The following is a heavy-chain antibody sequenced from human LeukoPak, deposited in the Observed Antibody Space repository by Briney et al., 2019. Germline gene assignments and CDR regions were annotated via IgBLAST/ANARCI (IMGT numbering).Heavy chain of an antibody. CDR2: INPYSGGT. D-gene: IGHD3-22*01. J-gene: IGHJ3*02. CDR1: GYTFTGYY. CDR3: ARFSYERAFDI. Sequence: ASVKVSCKASGYTFTGYYMHWVRQAPGQGLEWMGWINPYSGGTNYAQKFQGWVTMTRDTSISTAYMELSRLRSDDTAVYYCARFSYERAFDIWGQGTMVTVSS. V-gene: IGHV1-2*04.